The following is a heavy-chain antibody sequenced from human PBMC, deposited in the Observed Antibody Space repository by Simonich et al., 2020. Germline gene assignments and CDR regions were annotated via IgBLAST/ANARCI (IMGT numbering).Heavy chain of an antibody. V-gene: IGHV4-59*08. CDR1: GGSISSYY. J-gene: IGHJ4*02. CDR2: IYYSGST. Sequence: QVQLQESGPGLVKPSETLSLTCPVSGGSISSYYWSWIRQPPGKGLEWIGYIYYSGSTNYNTSLNSRVTISVDTSKNQFSLKLSSVTAADTAVYYCARLPDYWGQGTLVTVSS. CDR3: ARLPDY.